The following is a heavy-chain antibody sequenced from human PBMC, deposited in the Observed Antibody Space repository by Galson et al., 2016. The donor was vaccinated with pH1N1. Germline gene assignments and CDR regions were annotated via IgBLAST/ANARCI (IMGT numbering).Heavy chain of an antibody. CDR2: IYYSGST. V-gene: IGHV4-61*05. J-gene: IGHJ4*02. D-gene: IGHD5-12*01. Sequence: SETLSLTCTVSGGSISSSSYYWGWIRQPPGKGLKWIGCIYYSGSTNYNPSVKSRVTISVDTSKNQFSLKLSSVTAADTAVYYCARGRVATEFLEAYFDYWGQGTLVTVSS. CDR1: GGSISSSSYY. CDR3: ARGRVATEFLEAYFDY.